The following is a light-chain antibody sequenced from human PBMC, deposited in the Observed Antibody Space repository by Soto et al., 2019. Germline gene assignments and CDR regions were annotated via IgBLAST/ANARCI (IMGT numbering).Light chain of an antibody. V-gene: IGLV2-8*01. CDR1: SSDVGGYNY. CDR2: EVS. Sequence: QSALTQPPSASGSPGQSVTISCTGSSSDVGGYNYVSWYQQHPGKAPKLMIYEVSKRPSGVPDRFSVSKSGNTASLPVSGLQAEDEADYYCSSYAGSNSVVFGGGTQLTVL. J-gene: IGLJ2*01. CDR3: SSYAGSNSVV.